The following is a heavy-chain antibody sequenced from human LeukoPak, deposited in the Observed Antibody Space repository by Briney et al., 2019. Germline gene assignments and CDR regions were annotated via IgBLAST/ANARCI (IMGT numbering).Heavy chain of an antibody. CDR3: ARETNDCSTVNCKTRVIDY. J-gene: IGHJ4*02. D-gene: IGHD2-2*01. CDR2: IYYNGST. Sequence: PSETLSLTCTLARGSINKYYWTWIRQPPGKGLEWIGYIYYNGSTIFNPSLKSRVTMSVDTSKNQFSLRLRSVTTADTAVYCCARETNDCSTVNCKTRVIDYWGPGTQFIVSS. V-gene: IGHV4-59*01. CDR1: RGSINKYY.